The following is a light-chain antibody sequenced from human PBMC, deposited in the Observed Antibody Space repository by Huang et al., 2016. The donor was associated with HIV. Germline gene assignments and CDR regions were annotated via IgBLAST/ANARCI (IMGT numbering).Light chain of an antibody. Sequence: EVVMTQSPATLSVSPGERATLPCRASQILGTTLAWYKQRPGQSPSLIIYGASTRATGRPPKFSGSGSGIEFTRTISSLQSEDFAIYYCQQYNYWPITFGQGTRLEIK. CDR1: QILGTT. J-gene: IGKJ5*01. CDR3: QQYNYWPIT. V-gene: IGKV3-15*01. CDR2: GAS.